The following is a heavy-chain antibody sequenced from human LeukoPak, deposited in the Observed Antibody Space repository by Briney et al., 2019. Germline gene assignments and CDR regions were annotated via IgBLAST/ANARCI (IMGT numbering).Heavy chain of an antibody. CDR2: ISPSGGST. Sequence: ASVKVSCKASGYSHYMHWVRQVPGQGLEGMGIISPSGGSTDYAQKFRGRITMTRDTSTSTVYMDLSSLTSEDTAMYYCGTLGDGSSDIDYWGQGTLVTVSS. V-gene: IGHV1-46*01. CDR1: GYSHY. J-gene: IGHJ4*02. D-gene: IGHD6-13*01. CDR3: GTLGDGSSDIDY.